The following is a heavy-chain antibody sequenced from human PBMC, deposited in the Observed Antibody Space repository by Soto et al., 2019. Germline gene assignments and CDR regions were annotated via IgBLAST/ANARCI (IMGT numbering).Heavy chain of an antibody. CDR2: LYNSGST. V-gene: IGHV4-59*01. Sequence: SETLSLTGTVSGGSISSYYWSWIRQPPGKGLEWIGYLYNSGSTNYNPSLKSRVTISVDTSKNQFSLNLSSVTAADTAVYYCARGALTTYFDYWGQGTLVTVSS. J-gene: IGHJ4*02. CDR1: GGSISSYY. CDR3: ARGALTTYFDY.